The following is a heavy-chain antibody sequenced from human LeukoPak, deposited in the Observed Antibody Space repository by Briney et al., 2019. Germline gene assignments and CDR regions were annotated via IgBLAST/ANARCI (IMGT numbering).Heavy chain of an antibody. CDR3: ARGIVVVPAAAYEGYYYYMDV. CDR1: GYSISSGDYY. D-gene: IGHD2-2*01. CDR2: IYYSGST. V-gene: IGHV4-30-4*08. Sequence: PSETLSLTCAVSGYSISSGDYYWSWIRQPPGKGLEWIGYIYYSGSTYYNPSLKSRVTISVDTSKNQFSLKLSSVTAADTAVYYCARGIVVVPAAAYEGYYYYMDVWGKGTTVTVSS. J-gene: IGHJ6*03.